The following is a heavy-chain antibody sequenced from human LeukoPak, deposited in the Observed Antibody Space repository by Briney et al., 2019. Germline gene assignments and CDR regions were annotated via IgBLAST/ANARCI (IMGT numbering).Heavy chain of an antibody. CDR3: ARQVATIPYYYYYYYMDV. Sequence: SETLSLTCAVYGGSFSGYYWSWLRQPPGKGLEWIGEINHSGSTNYNPSLKSRVTISVDTSKNQFSLKLSSVTAADTAVYYCARQVATIPYYYYYYYMDVWGKGTTVTVSS. J-gene: IGHJ6*03. CDR2: INHSGST. CDR1: GGSFSGYY. D-gene: IGHD5-12*01. V-gene: IGHV4-34*01.